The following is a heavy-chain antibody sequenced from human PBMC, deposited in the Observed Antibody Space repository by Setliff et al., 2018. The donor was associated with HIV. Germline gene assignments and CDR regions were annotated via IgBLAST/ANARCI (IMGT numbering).Heavy chain of an antibody. CDR2: FYYSWSA. CDR1: GASIGRRSDC. V-gene: IGHV4-39*01. CDR3: ARQFRYPGIAVAGIDY. D-gene: IGHD6-19*01. J-gene: IGHJ4*02. Sequence: SETLSLTCTVSGASIGRRSDCWGWIRQPPGKGMEWIGSFYYSWSAYYTPSLKSRVTISVDTSKNQCSLRLSSVTAADTAIYYCARQFRYPGIAVAGIDYWGQGTLVTVSS.